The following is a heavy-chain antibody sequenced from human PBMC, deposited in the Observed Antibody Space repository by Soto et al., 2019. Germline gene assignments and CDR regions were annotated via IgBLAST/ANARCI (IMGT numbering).Heavy chain of an antibody. CDR3: AKDPYSDVWSGYFPYFDY. CDR1: GFIFSSYA. D-gene: IGHD3-3*01. J-gene: IGHJ4*02. CDR2: ISGSGRIT. V-gene: IGHV3-23*01. Sequence: QPGGSLRLSCAASGFIFSSYAMHWVRQAPGKGLEWVSSISGSGRITDYADLVKGRFTISRDSSKDALYLEMNSLRADDTAVYFCAKDPYSDVWSGYFPYFDYWAQGILVTVSS.